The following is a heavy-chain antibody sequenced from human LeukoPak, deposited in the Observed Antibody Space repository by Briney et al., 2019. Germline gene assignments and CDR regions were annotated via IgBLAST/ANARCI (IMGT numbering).Heavy chain of an antibody. J-gene: IGHJ4*02. Sequence: PPGTLSLTCGVSGGSIDITNYWSWVRQAPGRGLEWIGEISHDGTTNYNSSLRSRVAMSFDRANNQFSLSLTSVTAADTAVYYCTRENRPFCPFAFWGQGVLVTVSS. D-gene: IGHD2/OR15-2a*01. CDR1: GGSIDITNY. CDR2: ISHDGTT. V-gene: IGHV4-4*03. CDR3: TRENRPFCPFAF.